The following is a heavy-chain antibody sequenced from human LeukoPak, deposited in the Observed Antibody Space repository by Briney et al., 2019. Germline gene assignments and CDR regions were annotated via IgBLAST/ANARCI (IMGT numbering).Heavy chain of an antibody. CDR2: IYYSGST. CDR1: GGSISSYY. J-gene: IGHJ5*02. D-gene: IGHD2-2*01. Sequence: SETLSLTCTVSGGSISSYYWSWIRQPPGKGLEWIGYIYYSGSTNYNPSLESRVTISVDTSKNQFSLKLSSVTAADTAVYYCASLRGVVPAAIWFDPWGQGTLVTVSS. CDR3: ASLRGVVPAAIWFDP. V-gene: IGHV4-59*08.